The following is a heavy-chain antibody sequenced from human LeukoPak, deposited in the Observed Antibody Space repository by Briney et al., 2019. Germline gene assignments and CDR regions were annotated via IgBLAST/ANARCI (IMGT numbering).Heavy chain of an antibody. CDR2: IKADGSDK. CDR1: GFTFSDYW. D-gene: IGHD3-16*01. CDR3: ARGGLWGGDY. Sequence: GGSLRLSCSAAGFTFSDYWMMWVRQAPGRGREWVATIKADGSDKYYVNSVKGRFTISRDNAKNSLSLQMDSLRAEDTAVYYCARGGLWGGDYWGQGTLVTVSS. J-gene: IGHJ4*02. V-gene: IGHV3-7*01.